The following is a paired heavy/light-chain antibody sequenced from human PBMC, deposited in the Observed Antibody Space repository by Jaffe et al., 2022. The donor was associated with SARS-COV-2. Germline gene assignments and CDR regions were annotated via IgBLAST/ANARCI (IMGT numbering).Light chain of an antibody. J-gene: IGKJ5*01. CDR1: QSLLHSNGYNY. CDR3: MQALQTPL. V-gene: IGKV2-28*01. Sequence: DIVMTQSPLSLPVTPGEPASISCRSSQSLLHSNGYNYLDWYLQKPGQSPQLLIYLGSNRASGVPDRFSGSGSGTDFTLKISRVEAEDVGVYYCMQALQTPLFGQGTRLEIK. CDR2: LGS.
Heavy chain of an antibody. J-gene: IGHJ6*02. Sequence: QVQLVQSGAEVKKPGSSVKVSCKASGGTFSSYAISWVRQAPGQGLEWMGGIIPIFGTANYAQKFQGRVTITADESTSTAYMELSSLRSEDTAVYYCARDIYSSGWYPNYYYYYGMDVWGQGTTVTVSS. V-gene: IGHV1-69*01. CDR1: GGTFSSYA. CDR2: IIPIFGTA. CDR3: ARDIYSSGWYPNYYYYYGMDV. D-gene: IGHD6-19*01.